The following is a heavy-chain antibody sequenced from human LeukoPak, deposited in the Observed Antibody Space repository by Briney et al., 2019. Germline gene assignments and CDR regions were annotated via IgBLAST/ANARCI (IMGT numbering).Heavy chain of an antibody. CDR2: IIPIFGTA. V-gene: IGHV1-69*05. Sequence: GAWVRASCEPSGGTFSSYAISWVRQAPDQGLGWMGRIIPIFGTANYAQKFQGRVTITTDESTSTAYIELSSLRSEDTAVYYCARKSSAWDAFDIWGQGTMVTVSS. J-gene: IGHJ3*02. CDR3: ARKSSAWDAFDI. CDR1: GGTFSSYA. D-gene: IGHD3-22*01.